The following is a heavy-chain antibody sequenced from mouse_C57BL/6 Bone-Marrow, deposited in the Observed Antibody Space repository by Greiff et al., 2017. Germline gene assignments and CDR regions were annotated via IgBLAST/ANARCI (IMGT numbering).Heavy chain of an antibody. CDR2: IDPSDSYT. Sequence: QVQLQQSGAELVMPGASVKLSCKASGYTFTSYWMHWVKQRPGQGLEWIGVIDPSDSYTNYNQKFQGKSTLTVDTSSSTAYMQLSSLTSEDSAVYYCARGPHYDCEGRGCAYWGQGTLVTVSA. D-gene: IGHD2-4*01. V-gene: IGHV1-69*01. CDR1: GYTFTSYW. CDR3: ARGPHYDCEGRGCAY. J-gene: IGHJ3*01.